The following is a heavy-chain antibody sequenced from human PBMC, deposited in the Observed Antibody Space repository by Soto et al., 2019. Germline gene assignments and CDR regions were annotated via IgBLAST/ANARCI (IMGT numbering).Heavy chain of an antibody. CDR3: ARGRYYGSGSYYNGNWFDP. J-gene: IGHJ5*02. CDR1: GYTFTSYG. D-gene: IGHD3-10*01. Sequence: ASVKVSCKASGYTFTSYGISWVRQAPGQGLEWMGWINPNSGGTNYAQKFQGWVTMTRDTSISTAYMELSRLRSDDTAVYYCARGRYYGSGSYYNGNWFDPWGQGTLVTVSS. V-gene: IGHV1-2*04. CDR2: INPNSGGT.